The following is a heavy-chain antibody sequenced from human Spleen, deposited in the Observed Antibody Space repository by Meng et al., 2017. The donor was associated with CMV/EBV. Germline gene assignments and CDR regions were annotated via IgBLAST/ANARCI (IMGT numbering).Heavy chain of an antibody. CDR1: GFTFRSYA. CDR2: INWSGNNI. D-gene: IGHD2/OR15-2a*01. Sequence: SLKISCAASGFTFRSYAMNWVRQAPGKGLEWVSSINWSGNNIEYADSVKGRFTISRDNAGNSLYLQMNSLRLEDTAFYYCVKDTGSTTALGTFDVWGQGTMVTVSS. J-gene: IGHJ3*01. CDR3: VKDTGSTTALGTFDV. V-gene: IGHV3-9*01.